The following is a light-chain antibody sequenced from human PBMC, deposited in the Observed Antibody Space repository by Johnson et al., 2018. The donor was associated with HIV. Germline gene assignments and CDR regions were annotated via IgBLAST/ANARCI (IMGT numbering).Light chain of an antibody. CDR2: DNN. CDR3: GTWDTSLSVYV. Sequence: QSVLTQPPSVSAAPGQKVTISCSGSRSNIGNNYVSWYQQLPGTATKLLIYDNNKRPSGIPDRFSGSKSGTSATLGITGLQTGDEADYYCGTWDTSLSVYVFVTGTKVTVL. V-gene: IGLV1-51*01. CDR1: RSNIGNNY. J-gene: IGLJ1*01.